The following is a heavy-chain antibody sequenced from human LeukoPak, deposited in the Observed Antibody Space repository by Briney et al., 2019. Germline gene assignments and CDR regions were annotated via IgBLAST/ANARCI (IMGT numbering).Heavy chain of an antibody. Sequence: SVKVSCKASGGTFSKFGISWVRQAPGEGLEWMGGIIPMFRAANYAQKFQGRVTITTNKSTTTAHMELISLTSDDTAVYFCATEGPNYYMDVWGKGTTVTVSS. CDR3: ATEGPNYYMDV. J-gene: IGHJ6*03. CDR2: IIPMFRAA. CDR1: GGTFSKFG. V-gene: IGHV1-69*05.